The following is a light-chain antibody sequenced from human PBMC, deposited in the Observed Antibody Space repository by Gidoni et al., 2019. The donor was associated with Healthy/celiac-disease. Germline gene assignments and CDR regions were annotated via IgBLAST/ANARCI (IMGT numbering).Light chain of an antibody. CDR2: AAS. Sequence: DIQMTQSPSSLSASVGDRVTITCRASQSISSYLNWYQQKPGKAPKLLIYAASSLQSGVPSRFSGSGSGTDFTLTIISLQPEDFATYYCRQSYSTPLTFXGXTKVEIK. CDR3: RQSYSTPLT. J-gene: IGKJ4*01. CDR1: QSISSY. V-gene: IGKV1-39*01.